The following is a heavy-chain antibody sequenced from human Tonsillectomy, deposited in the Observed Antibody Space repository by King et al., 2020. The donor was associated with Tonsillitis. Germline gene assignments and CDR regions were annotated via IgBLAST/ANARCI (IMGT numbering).Heavy chain of an antibody. Sequence: QLVQSGPEVKKPGASVNVSCKASGYTFTNYGLTWVRQAPGQGLEWMGWISTDNGNTNYEQKFQGRVTMTTDTSTTTGYMELRGLRSDDTAVYYCARDYYPEYFFDYWGQGTLVTVPS. CDR1: GYTFTNYG. J-gene: IGHJ4*02. D-gene: IGHD1-14*01. CDR3: ARDYYPEYFFDY. V-gene: IGHV1-18*04. CDR2: ISTDNGNT.